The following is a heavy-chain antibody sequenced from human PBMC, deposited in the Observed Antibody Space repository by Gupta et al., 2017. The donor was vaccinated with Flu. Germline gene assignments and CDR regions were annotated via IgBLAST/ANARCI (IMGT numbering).Heavy chain of an antibody. V-gene: IGHV1-2*02. Sequence: GYTFSDYFIHWVRQAPGQGLEWMGWINPNSGATDYGQKFQGRVTMTRDTSISTAYLELRRLRSDDTAVYYCSRRGGGYSGTAREAFDIWGQG. D-gene: IGHD3-10*01. CDR2: INPNSGAT. CDR1: GYTFSDYF. CDR3: SRRGGGYSGTAREAFDI. J-gene: IGHJ3*02.